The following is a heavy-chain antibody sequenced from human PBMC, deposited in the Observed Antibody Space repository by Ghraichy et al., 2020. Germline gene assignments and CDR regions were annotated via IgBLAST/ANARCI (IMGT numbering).Heavy chain of an antibody. CDR1: GFTFSDHY. D-gene: IGHD6-13*01. CDR3: ARRNGYSSSWTFDY. Sequence: LSLTCAASGFTFSDHYMDWVRQAPGKGLEWVGRIRDKPNSYSTEYATSVRGRFTISRDDSKNSLYLQMNSLKAEDTAVYYCARRNGYSSSWTFDYWGLGTLVTVSS. J-gene: IGHJ4*02. CDR2: IRDKPNSYST. V-gene: IGHV3-72*01.